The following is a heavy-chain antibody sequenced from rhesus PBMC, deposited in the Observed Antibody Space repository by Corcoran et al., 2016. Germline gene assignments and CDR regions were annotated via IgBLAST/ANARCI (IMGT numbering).Heavy chain of an antibody. CDR1: GGSISSSYYY. CDR3: ASARGGNRYSGDY. D-gene: IGHD3-16*01. V-gene: IGHV4-122*02. CDR2: IPSAWSP. Sequence: QVQLQESGPGQVKPSETLYLTCAVSGGSISSSYYYWSWIGQAPGKGLEWIGYIPSAWSPSYPPSLQRRVPLSRHPSQNQFSLELGSVTATDTVVFSCASARGGNRYSGDYWGQGVLVPVSS. J-gene: IGHJ4*01.